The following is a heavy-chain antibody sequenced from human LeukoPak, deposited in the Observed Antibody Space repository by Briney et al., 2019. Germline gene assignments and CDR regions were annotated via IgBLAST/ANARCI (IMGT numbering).Heavy chain of an antibody. V-gene: IGHV4-30-2*01. CDR1: GGSISSGGYY. D-gene: IGHD3-22*01. CDR2: IYHSGST. CDR3: ARAPRSGYRFDY. Sequence: SQTLSLTCTVSGGSISSGGYYWSWIRQPPGKGLEWIGYIYHSGSTYYNPSLESRVTISVDRSKNQFSLKLSSVTAADTAVYYCARAPRSGYRFDYWGQGTLVTVSS. J-gene: IGHJ4*02.